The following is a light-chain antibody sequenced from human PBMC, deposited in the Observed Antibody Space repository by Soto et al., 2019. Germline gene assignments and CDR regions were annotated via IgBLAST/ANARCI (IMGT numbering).Light chain of an antibody. V-gene: IGKV3-20*01. CDR1: QSVSSN. Sequence: EIVMTQSPATLSVSAGERATLSCRASQSVSSNLAWYQQKPGKAPRLLIYGASSRDTGIPDRFSGSGSGTDFTLTISRLEPEDFAVYHCQQHSSSPLTFGGGTKVDIK. CDR2: GAS. J-gene: IGKJ4*01. CDR3: QQHSSSPLT.